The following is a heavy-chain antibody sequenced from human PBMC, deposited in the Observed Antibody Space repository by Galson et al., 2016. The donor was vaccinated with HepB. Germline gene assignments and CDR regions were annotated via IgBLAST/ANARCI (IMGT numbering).Heavy chain of an antibody. Sequence: TLSLTCAVSGGSISSGGYSWSWIRQFPARGLQWVGYIYYSGNTWYNPSLQSRVAMSVDRSKNQFSLRLTSVTAADTAVYYCARADGDFWSGRHYYFDYWGQGILVTVSS. V-gene: IGHV4-30-2*06. D-gene: IGHD3-3*01. CDR1: GGSISSGGYS. CDR2: IYYSGNT. J-gene: IGHJ4*02. CDR3: ARADGDFWSGRHYYFDY.